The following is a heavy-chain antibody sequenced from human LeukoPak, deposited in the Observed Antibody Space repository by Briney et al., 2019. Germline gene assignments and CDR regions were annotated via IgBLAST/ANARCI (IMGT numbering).Heavy chain of an antibody. J-gene: IGHJ3*02. CDR2: IIPILGIA. D-gene: IGHD5-18*01. V-gene: IGHV1-69*04. CDR1: GGTFSSYA. Sequence: ASVKVSCKASGGTFSSYAISWVRQAPGQGLEWMGRIIPILGIANYAQKFQGRVTITADKSTSTAYMELSSLRSEDTAVYYCARSVDTAMEDAFDIWGQGTMVTVSS. CDR3: ARSVDTAMEDAFDI.